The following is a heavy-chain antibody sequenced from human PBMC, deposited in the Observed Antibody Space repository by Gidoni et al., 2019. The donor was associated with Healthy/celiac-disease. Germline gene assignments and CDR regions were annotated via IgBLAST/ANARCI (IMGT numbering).Heavy chain of an antibody. CDR1: GGSFSGYY. CDR2: INHSGST. Sequence: QVQLQQCGAGLLKPSETLSLTCAVYGGSFSGYYWSWIRQPPGKGLEWIGEINHSGSTNYNPALKSRVTISVDTSKNQFSLKLSSVTAADTAVYYCARGRGYSYGYSYFDYWGQGTLVTVSS. J-gene: IGHJ4*02. D-gene: IGHD5-18*01. V-gene: IGHV4-34*01. CDR3: ARGRGYSYGYSYFDY.